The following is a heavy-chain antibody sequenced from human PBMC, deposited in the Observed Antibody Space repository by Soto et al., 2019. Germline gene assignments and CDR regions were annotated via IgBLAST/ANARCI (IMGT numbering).Heavy chain of an antibody. V-gene: IGHV3-30*18. D-gene: IGHD3-10*01. CDR2: ISYDESNK. Sequence: QVQLVESGGGVVQPGRSLRLSCAASGFSFSSYGMHWVRQAPGKGLEWVAFISYDESNKYYGDSVKGRFTISRDNTKNTLHLQMNRLRPEDTALYYCAKDPVIRGFVTQGGVHWGQGTLVTVSS. CDR1: GFSFSSYG. J-gene: IGHJ4*02. CDR3: AKDPVIRGFVTQGGVH.